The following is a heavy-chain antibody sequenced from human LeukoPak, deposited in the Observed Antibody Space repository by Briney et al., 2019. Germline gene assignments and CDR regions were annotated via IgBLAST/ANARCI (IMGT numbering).Heavy chain of an antibody. CDR3: AREGALYGSGRRYGMDV. CDR1: GFTFSSYE. CDR2: ISSSGSTI. D-gene: IGHD3-10*01. Sequence: GGSLRLSCAASGFTFSSYEMNWVRQAPGKGLEWVSYISSSGSTIYYADSVKGRFTISRDNAKNSLYLQMNSLRAEDTAVYYCAREGALYGSGRRYGMDVWGKGTTVTVSS. J-gene: IGHJ6*04. V-gene: IGHV3-48*03.